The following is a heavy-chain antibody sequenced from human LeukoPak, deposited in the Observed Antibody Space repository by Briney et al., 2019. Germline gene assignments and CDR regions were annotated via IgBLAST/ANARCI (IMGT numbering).Heavy chain of an antibody. V-gene: IGHV3-21*01. CDR3: ASRQQLDYYYYYGMDV. Sequence: GGSLRLSCAASGFTFSSYSMNWVRQAPGKGLEWVSSISSSSSYIYYADSVKGRFTISRDNAKSSLYLQMNSLRAEDTAVYYCASRQQLDYYYYYGMDVWGQGTTVTVSS. D-gene: IGHD6-13*01. J-gene: IGHJ6*02. CDR1: GFTFSSYS. CDR2: ISSSSSYI.